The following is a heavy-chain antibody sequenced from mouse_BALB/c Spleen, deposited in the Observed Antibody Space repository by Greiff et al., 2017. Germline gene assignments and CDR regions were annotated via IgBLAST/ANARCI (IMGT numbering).Heavy chain of an antibody. V-gene: IGHV1S29*02. CDR2: IYPYNGGT. CDR3: ARNWDYYGLRLAY. D-gene: IGHD1-2*01. CDR1: GYTFTDYN. Sequence: EVQLQQSGPELVKPGASVKISCKASGYTFTDYNMHWVKQSHGKSLEWIGYIYPYNGGTGYNQKFKSKATLTVDNSSSTAYMELRSLTSEDSAVYYCARNWDYYGLRLAYWGQGTLVTVSA. J-gene: IGHJ3*01.